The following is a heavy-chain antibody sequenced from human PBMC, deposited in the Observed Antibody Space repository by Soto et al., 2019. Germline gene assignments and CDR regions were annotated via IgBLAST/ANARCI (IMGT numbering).Heavy chain of an antibody. V-gene: IGHV4-31*03. Sequence: SETLSLTCTVSGGSISSGGYYWSWIRQHPGKGLEWIGYIYYSGSTYYNPSLKSRVTISVDTSKNQFSLKLSSVTAADTAVYYCASSSGTYDFWRGLIRDYWGQGTLVTVPS. J-gene: IGHJ4*02. CDR2: IYYSGST. CDR3: ASSSGTYDFWRGLIRDY. D-gene: IGHD3-3*01. CDR1: GGSISSGGYY.